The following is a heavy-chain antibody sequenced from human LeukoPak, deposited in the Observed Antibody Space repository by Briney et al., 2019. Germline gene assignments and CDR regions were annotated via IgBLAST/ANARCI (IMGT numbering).Heavy chain of an antibody. CDR2: INPTSGGT. CDR3: ARDKSSGYSYPDAFDV. V-gene: IGHV1-2*02. D-gene: IGHD3-22*01. J-gene: IGHJ3*01. Sequence: ASVKVSFKASAYTFTVYYMHWVRQAPGQGREWMGWINPTSGGTNYAQKFQGRVTMTRDTSISTAYMELSRLTSGDTAVYYCARDKSSGYSYPDAFDVWGQGTMVTVSS. CDR1: AYTFTVYY.